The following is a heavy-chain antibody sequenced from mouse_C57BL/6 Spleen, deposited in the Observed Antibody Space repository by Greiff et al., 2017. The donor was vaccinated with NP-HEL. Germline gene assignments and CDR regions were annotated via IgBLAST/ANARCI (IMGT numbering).Heavy chain of an antibody. V-gene: IGHV1-61*01. CDR1: GYTFTSYW. CDR2: IYPSDSET. D-gene: IGHD4-1*01. Sequence: QVQLQQPGAELVRPGSSVKLSCKASGYTFTSYWMDWVKQRPGHGLEWIGNIYPSDSETHYNQKFKDKATLTVDKSSSTAYMQLSSLTSEDSAVYYCARLGPYYFDYWGQGTTLTVSS. CDR3: ARLGPYYFDY. J-gene: IGHJ2*01.